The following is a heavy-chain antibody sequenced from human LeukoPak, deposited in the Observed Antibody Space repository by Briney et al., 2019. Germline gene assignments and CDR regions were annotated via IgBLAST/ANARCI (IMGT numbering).Heavy chain of an antibody. J-gene: IGHJ6*03. Sequence: SGGSLRLSFAASGFTFSSYAMSWVRQAPGKGLEWVSAISGSGGSTYYADSVKGRFTISRDNSKNTLYLQMNSLRAEDTAVYYCAKAGTIFGVVTKGGPYYYYMDVWGKGTTVTVSS. CDR2: ISGSGGST. D-gene: IGHD3-3*01. CDR3: AKAGTIFGVVTKGGPYYYYMDV. V-gene: IGHV3-23*01. CDR1: GFTFSSYA.